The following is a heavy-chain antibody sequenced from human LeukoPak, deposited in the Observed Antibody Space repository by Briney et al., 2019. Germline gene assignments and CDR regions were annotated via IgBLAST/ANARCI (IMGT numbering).Heavy chain of an antibody. CDR2: IWYDGSTK. V-gene: IGHV3-33*01. Sequence: GGSLRLSCAASGFTFSSYGMHWVRQAPGKGLEWVAVIWYDGSTKYYADSVKGRFTISRDNSKNTLYLQMNSLSAEDTAVYSCARSNTVPTGYLDYWGQGTLVTVSS. J-gene: IGHJ4*02. CDR3: ARSNTVPTGYLDY. D-gene: IGHD4-17*01. CDR1: GFTFSSYG.